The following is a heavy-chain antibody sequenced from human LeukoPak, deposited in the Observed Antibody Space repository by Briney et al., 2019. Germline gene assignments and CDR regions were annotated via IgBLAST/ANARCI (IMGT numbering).Heavy chain of an antibody. D-gene: IGHD3-22*01. V-gene: IGHV3-23*01. CDR3: ASDAHDYDSSGYFDS. J-gene: IGHJ4*02. CDR2: ISVSGGSE. CDR1: RLTFNSNA. Sequence: GGSLRLSCVVSRLTFNSNAMYWVRQAPGKELEWVSGISVSGGSEYYADSVKGRFSVSRDNSKHTVYLQMSSLRAEDTAVYFCASDAHDYDSSGYFDSWGQGALVTVSS.